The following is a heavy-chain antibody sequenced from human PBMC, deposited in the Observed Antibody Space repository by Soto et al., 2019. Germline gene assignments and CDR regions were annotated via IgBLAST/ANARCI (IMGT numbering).Heavy chain of an antibody. CDR1: GYSFNTYW. V-gene: IGHV5-51*01. Sequence: PGESLKIPCKGSGYSFNTYWIGWVRQMPGKGLEWMGVIYPDDSDIRYSPSFQGQVTISADKSISTAYLQWSSLKASDSGIYYCARRTGLLYSDWGQGTLVTV. CDR2: IYPDDSDI. D-gene: IGHD2-21*01. J-gene: IGHJ4*02. CDR3: ARRTGLLYSD.